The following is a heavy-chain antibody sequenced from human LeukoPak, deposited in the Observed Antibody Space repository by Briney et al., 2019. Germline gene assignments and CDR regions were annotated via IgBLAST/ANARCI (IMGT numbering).Heavy chain of an antibody. CDR2: ISSSSSYI. V-gene: IGHV3-21*01. CDR1: GFPFSRYW. J-gene: IGHJ4*02. Sequence: GGSLRLSCAASGFPFSRYWLSWVRQAPGKGLEWVSSISSSSSYIYYADSVKGRFTISRDSAKNSLYLQMNSLRAEDTAVYYCARGMGYFDYWGQGTLVTVSS. CDR3: ARGMGYFDY. D-gene: IGHD2-8*01.